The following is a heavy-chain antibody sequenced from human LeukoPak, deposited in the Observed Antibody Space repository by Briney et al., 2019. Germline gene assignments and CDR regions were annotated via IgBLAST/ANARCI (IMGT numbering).Heavy chain of an antibody. CDR1: GGSINNDY. CDR3: ARNVRGGSTYLDY. D-gene: IGHD3-16*01. V-gene: IGHV4-4*07. Sequence: SETLSLTCTVSGGSINNDYWSWIRQPAGKGLEWIGRIYSGGTTNYNPSLKSRVTMSVDTSKNQFSLKLSSVTAADTAVYFCARNVRGGSTYLDYWGQGTLVTVPS. CDR2: IYSGGTT. J-gene: IGHJ4*02.